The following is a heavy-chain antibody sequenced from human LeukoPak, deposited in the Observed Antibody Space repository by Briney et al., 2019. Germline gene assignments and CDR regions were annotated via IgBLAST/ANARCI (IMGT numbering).Heavy chain of an antibody. CDR3: AKAGPRITMVRGATFIDY. Sequence: GGSLRLSCAASGFTFGSYAMSWVRQAPGKGLEWVSAISGSGGSTYYADSVKGRFTISRDNSKNTLYLQMNSLRAEDTAVYYCAKAGPRITMVRGATFIDYWGQGTLVTVSS. V-gene: IGHV3-23*01. CDR2: ISGSGGST. J-gene: IGHJ4*02. CDR1: GFTFGSYA. D-gene: IGHD3-10*01.